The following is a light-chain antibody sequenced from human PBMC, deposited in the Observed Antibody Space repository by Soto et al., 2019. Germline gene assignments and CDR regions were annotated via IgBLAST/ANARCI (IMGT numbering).Light chain of an antibody. CDR3: QQYGTSPGT. CDR2: GAS. CDR1: QSVRSTY. J-gene: IGKJ2*01. Sequence: EIVLTQSPGTLSLSPGERATLSCRASQSVRSTYLAWYQQKPGQATRLLIYGASSRATGIPDRFSGSGSGTDFTLTITRLEPEDFAVFYCQQYGTSPGTFGQGTKLEIK. V-gene: IGKV3-20*01.